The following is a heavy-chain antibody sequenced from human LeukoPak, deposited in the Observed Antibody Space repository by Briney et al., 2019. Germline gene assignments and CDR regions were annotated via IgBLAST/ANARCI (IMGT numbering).Heavy chain of an antibody. CDR1: GFTFSSYA. CDR3: ARPGITAFDI. V-gene: IGHV3-48*01. CDR2: ISSSGSIT. J-gene: IGHJ3*02. D-gene: IGHD3-10*01. Sequence: GGSLRLSCSASGFTFSSYAMHWVRQAPGEGLEWVSHISSSGSITYYGDSVKGRITISRDNAKNSVSLYMNSLRAEDSAVYYCARPGITAFDIWGQGTMVTVSS.